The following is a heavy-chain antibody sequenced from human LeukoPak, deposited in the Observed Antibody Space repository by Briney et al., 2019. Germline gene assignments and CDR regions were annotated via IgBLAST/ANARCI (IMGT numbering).Heavy chain of an antibody. CDR2: ISSSSSYI. V-gene: IGHV3-21*01. CDR3: ARDPCSGGSCYLDY. J-gene: IGHJ4*02. CDR1: GFTFSSYS. Sequence: GGSLRLSCAASGFTFSSYSLNWVRQAPGKGLEWVSSISSSSSYIYYADSVKGRFTISRDNAKNSLYLQMNSLRAEDTAVYYCARDPCSGGSCYLDYWGQRTLVTVSS. D-gene: IGHD2-15*01.